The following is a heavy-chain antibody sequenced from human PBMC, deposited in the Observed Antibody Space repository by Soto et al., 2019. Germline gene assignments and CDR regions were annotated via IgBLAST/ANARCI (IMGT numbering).Heavy chain of an antibody. D-gene: IGHD6-13*01. CDR3: ARDMGSSWYNFDYYYGMDV. CDR1: GFTFSSYA. J-gene: IGHJ6*02. V-gene: IGHV3-30-3*01. Sequence: HPGGSLRLSCAASGFTFSSYAMHWVRQAPGKGLEWVAVISYDGSNKYYADSVKGRFTISRDNSKNTLYLQMNSLRAEDTAVYYCARDMGSSWYNFDYYYGMDVWGQGTTVTVSS. CDR2: ISYDGSNK.